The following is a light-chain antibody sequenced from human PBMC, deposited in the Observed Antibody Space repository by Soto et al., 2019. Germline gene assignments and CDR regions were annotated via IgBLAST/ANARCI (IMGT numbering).Light chain of an antibody. CDR3: QQGFNTPPT. J-gene: IGKJ1*01. V-gene: IGKV1-39*01. CDR2: SAP. Sequence: DIQMTQSPSSLSASVGDRVTITCRASRGIKTFLSWYQKKPGKAPYLLIYSAPTLQGGVPSRFSGSGPGTDFTLTISSLQPEDFATYYCQQGFNTPPTFGQGTKVDIK. CDR1: RGIKTF.